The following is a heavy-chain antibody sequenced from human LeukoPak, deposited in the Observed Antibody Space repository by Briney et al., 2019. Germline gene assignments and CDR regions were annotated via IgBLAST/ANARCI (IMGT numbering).Heavy chain of an antibody. J-gene: IGHJ4*02. CDR1: GYSFTSYW. Sequence: GESLKISCKGSGYSFTSYWIGWVRQMPGKGLEWMGIIYPGDSHTRYSPSFQGQVTISADKSISTAYLQWSSLKASDTAMYYCARPGGIAAPDGYFDYWGQGTLVTVSS. V-gene: IGHV5-51*01. CDR2: IYPGDSHT. D-gene: IGHD6-6*01. CDR3: ARPGGIAAPDGYFDY.